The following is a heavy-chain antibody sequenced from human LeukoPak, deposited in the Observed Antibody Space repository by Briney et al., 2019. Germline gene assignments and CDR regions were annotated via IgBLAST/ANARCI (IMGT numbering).Heavy chain of an antibody. CDR1: GFIFGNHW. J-gene: IGHJ5*02. CDR2: IKEDGSEK. CDR3: LRDEYRAWGS. Sequence: GGSLRLSCVASGFIFGNHWMGWVRQAPGKGLEWVADIKEDGSEKTYVDSVRGRITISRDNAQKSLYLQMNNLRPEDTAVYYCLRDEYRAWGSLGQGTLVTVSS. V-gene: IGHV3-7*03. D-gene: IGHD4-11*01.